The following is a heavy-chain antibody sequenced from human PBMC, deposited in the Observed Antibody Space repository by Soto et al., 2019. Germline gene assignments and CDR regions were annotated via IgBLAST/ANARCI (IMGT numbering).Heavy chain of an antibody. CDR1: GFSLSNSGVG. CDR2: IYGYDDK. J-gene: IGHJ5*02. CDR3: AHRRGMVRGVTVSWFDP. Sequence: QITLKESGPTLLKPPQTLTLTCTFSGFSLSNSGVGVGWIRQPPGKAMEWLALIYGYDDKRYSPSLKGRLTITNDTSKNQVVLTVTITDPVDTATYYVAHRRGMVRGVTVSWFDPWGQGTLVTVSS. V-gene: IGHV2-5*01. D-gene: IGHD3-10*01.